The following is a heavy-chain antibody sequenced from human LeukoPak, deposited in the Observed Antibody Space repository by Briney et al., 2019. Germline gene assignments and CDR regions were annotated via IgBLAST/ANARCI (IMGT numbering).Heavy chain of an antibody. D-gene: IGHD3-22*01. V-gene: IGHV1-18*01. CDR1: GYTFTSYG. CDR2: ISAYNGNT. Sequence: ASVKVSCKASGYTFTSYGISWVRRAPGQGLEWMGWISAYNGNTNYAQKLQGRVTMTTDTSTSTAYMELRSLRSDDTAVYYCARVLIGPGYFGYWGQGTLVTVPS. CDR3: ARVLIGPGYFGY. J-gene: IGHJ4*02.